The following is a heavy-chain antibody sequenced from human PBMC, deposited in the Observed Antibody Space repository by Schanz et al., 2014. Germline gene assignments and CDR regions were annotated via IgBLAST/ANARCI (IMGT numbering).Heavy chain of an antibody. J-gene: IGHJ5*02. CDR1: GYNFNRHD. V-gene: IGHV1-18*04. Sequence: QVQLVQSGPEVKKPGASVRLSCKASGYNFNRHDISWVRRAPGQGLEWMGWISGYNGKTIYLDNLEDRISMTTDTATSTAYMELRNLRSADTAVYYCARDGNQPLDAWGQGTLVTVSS. D-gene: IGHD2-2*01. CDR2: ISGYNGKT. CDR3: ARDGNQPLDA.